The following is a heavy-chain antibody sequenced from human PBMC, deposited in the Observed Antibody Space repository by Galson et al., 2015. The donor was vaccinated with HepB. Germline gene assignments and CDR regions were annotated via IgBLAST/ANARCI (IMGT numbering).Heavy chain of an antibody. D-gene: IGHD2-15*01. CDR1: GYAFTGYY. J-gene: IGHJ5*02. CDR3: ARDRLWDCSGGSCYYEGLTKVNWFDP. Sequence: SVKVSCKASGYAFTGYYMHWVRQAPGQGLEWMGRINPNSGGTNYAQKFQGRVTMTRDTSISTAYMELSRLRSDDTAVYYCARDRLWDCSGGSCYYEGLTKVNWFDPWGQGTLVTVSS. V-gene: IGHV1-2*06. CDR2: INPNSGGT.